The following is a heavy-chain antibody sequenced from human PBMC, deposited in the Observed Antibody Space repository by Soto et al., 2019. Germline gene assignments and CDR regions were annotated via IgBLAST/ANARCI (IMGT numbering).Heavy chain of an antibody. CDR2: ISYDGSNK. Sequence: QVQLVESGGGVVQPGRSLRLSCAASGFTFSSYGMHWVRQAPGKGLEWVAVISYDGSNKYYADSVKGRFTISRDNYKNTLYLQMNSLRAEDTAVYYCAKSYSPYVWGSYRLYWGQGTLVTVSS. CDR1: GFTFSSYG. CDR3: AKSYSPYVWGSYRLY. J-gene: IGHJ4*02. D-gene: IGHD3-16*02. V-gene: IGHV3-30*18.